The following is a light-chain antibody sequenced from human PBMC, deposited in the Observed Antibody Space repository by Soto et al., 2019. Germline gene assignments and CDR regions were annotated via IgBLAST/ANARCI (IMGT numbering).Light chain of an antibody. J-gene: IGKJ2*01. CDR2: KAS. V-gene: IGKV1-5*03. CDR3: QQYNSYPYT. CDR1: QTIGSW. Sequence: DIQMTQSPFTLSASVGDRVTITCRASQTIGSWLAWYQQKPGKAPKLLIYKASSVESVVPSRFSGSGSETEFTLTISSLQPDDFATYYCQQYNSYPYTFGQGTKLEIK.